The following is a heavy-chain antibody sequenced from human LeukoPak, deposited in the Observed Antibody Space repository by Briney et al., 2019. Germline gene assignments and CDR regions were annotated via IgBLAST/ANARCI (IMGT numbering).Heavy chain of an antibody. CDR3: ARRDVGATIDY. J-gene: IGHJ4*02. Sequence: SETLSLTCTVSGDSISSSRFYWAWIRQPPGKGLEWIGSILYTGRTFYNPSLKSRVTISVDTSKNQFSLRLGAVAASDTAVYYCARRDVGATIDYWGQGTLVTVSS. V-gene: IGHV4-39*01. D-gene: IGHD1-26*01. CDR2: ILYTGRT. CDR1: GDSISSSRFY.